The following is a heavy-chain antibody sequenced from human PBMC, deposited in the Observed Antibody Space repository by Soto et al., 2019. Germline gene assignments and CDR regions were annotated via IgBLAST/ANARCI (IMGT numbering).Heavy chain of an antibody. D-gene: IGHD3-22*01. V-gene: IGHV1-18*01. CDR3: ARDIMAVCYYYDSSGYSEAFDY. Sequence: ASVKVSCKASGYTFTSYGISWVRQAPGQGLEWMGWISAYNGNTNYAQKLQGRVTMTTDTSTSTAYMELRSLRSDDTAVYYCARDIMAVCYYYDSSGYSEAFDYWGHGTLVTVSS. CDR1: GYTFTSYG. J-gene: IGHJ4*01. CDR2: ISAYNGNT.